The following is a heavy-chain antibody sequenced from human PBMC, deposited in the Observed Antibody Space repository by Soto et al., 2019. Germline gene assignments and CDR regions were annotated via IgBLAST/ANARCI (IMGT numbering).Heavy chain of an antibody. Sequence: QVQLVQSGAEVKKPGSSVKVSCKASGGTFSSYAISWVRQAPGQGLEWMGGIITIFGTANYAQKFQGRVTITADESTSTAYMELSSLRSEDTAVYYCAREGSYCSSTSCYRGGWFDPWGQGTLVTVSS. D-gene: IGHD2-2*01. J-gene: IGHJ5*02. CDR1: GGTFSSYA. CDR3: AREGSYCSSTSCYRGGWFDP. CDR2: IITIFGTA. V-gene: IGHV1-69*01.